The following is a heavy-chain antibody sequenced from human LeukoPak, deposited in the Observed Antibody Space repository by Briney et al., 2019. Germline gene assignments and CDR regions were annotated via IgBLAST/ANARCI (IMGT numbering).Heavy chain of an antibody. CDR3: ARGVGATNAFDI. CDR1: GYIFTLYG. D-gene: IGHD1-26*01. CDR2: ISAYNGNT. V-gene: IGHV1-18*01. J-gene: IGHJ3*02. Sequence: ASAKVSCKASGYIFTLYGISWVRQAPGQGLEWMGWISAYNGNTNYAQKLQGRVSMTTDTSTSTAYMELRSLRSDDTAVYYCARGVGATNAFDIWGQGTLVTVSS.